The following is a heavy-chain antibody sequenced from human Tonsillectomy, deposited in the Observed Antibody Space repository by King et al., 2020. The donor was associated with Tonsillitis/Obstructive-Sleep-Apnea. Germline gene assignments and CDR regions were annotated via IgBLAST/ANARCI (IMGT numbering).Heavy chain of an antibody. V-gene: IGHV3-7*03. Sequence: VQLVESGGGLGQPGESLRLSCAASGFDFSKYWMSWVRQAPGKGLEWVANIKQDGSEKYYLDSVKGRVTISRDNAKNSLYLQISSLEVEDTAVYYCARDSFYDVLPGYWRFYGLDVWGQGTTVTVSS. CDR2: IKQDGSEK. J-gene: IGHJ6*02. CDR1: GFDFSKYW. CDR3: ARDSFYDVLPGYWRFYGLDV. D-gene: IGHD3-9*01.